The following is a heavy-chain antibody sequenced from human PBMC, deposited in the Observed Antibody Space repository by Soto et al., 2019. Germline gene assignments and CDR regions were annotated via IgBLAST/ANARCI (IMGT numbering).Heavy chain of an antibody. J-gene: IGHJ6*02. CDR3: ARELYSGSNNYYYYYGMDV. D-gene: IGHD1-26*01. Sequence: ASVKVSCKASGGTFSSYAISWVRQAPGQGLEWMGWISAYNGNTNYAQKLQGRVTMTTDTSTSTAYMELRSLRSDDTAVYYCARELYSGSNNYYYYYGMDVWGQGTTVTVSS. CDR1: GGTFSSYA. V-gene: IGHV1-18*01. CDR2: ISAYNGNT.